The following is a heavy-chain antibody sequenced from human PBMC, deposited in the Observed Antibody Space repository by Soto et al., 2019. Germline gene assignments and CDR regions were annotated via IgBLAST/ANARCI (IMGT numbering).Heavy chain of an antibody. CDR1: GGTFSSYV. CDR3: ARDQPLGIAVGGLGASDI. V-gene: IGHV1-69*13. CDR2: IIPIFGTA. J-gene: IGHJ3*02. D-gene: IGHD6-19*01. Sequence: SVKGSCKASGGTFSSYVISWVRQAPGQGLEWMGGIIPIFGTANYAQKFQGRVTITADESTSTAYMELSSLRSEDTAVYYCARDQPLGIAVGGLGASDIWGPGTMVTVS.